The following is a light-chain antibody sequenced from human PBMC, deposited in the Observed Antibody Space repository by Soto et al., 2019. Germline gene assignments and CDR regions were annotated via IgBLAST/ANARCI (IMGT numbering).Light chain of an antibody. CDR3: QQYNSYS. CDR2: KAS. J-gene: IGKJ1*01. CDR1: QGISSS. V-gene: IGKV1-5*03. Sequence: DLQMTQSPSSVSASVGDRVTITCRASQGISSSLAWYQQKPGKAPKLLIYKASTLKSGVPSRFSGSGSGTEFTLTISSLQPDDFATYYCQQYNSYSFGQGTKVDI.